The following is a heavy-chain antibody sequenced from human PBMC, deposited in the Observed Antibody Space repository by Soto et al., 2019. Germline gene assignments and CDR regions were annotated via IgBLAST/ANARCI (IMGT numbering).Heavy chain of an antibody. CDR1: GGSISSYY. CDR2: IYYSGST. CDR3: ARGVRMITFGGVIVDY. D-gene: IGHD3-16*02. V-gene: IGHV4-59*01. J-gene: IGHJ4*02. Sequence: PSETLSLTCTVFGGSISSYYWSWIRQPPGKGLEWIGYIYYSGSTNYNPSLKSRVTISVDTSKNQFSLKLSSVTAADTAVYYCARGVRMITFGGVIVDYWGQGTLVTVSS.